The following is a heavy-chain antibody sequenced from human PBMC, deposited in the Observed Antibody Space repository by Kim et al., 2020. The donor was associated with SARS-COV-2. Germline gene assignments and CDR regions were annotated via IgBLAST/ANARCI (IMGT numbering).Heavy chain of an antibody. J-gene: IGHJ4*02. Sequence: KGRFTISRDNSKNTLYLQMNSLRAEDTAVYYCAAAMIEYYYDSSGYPIDYWGQGTLVTVSS. CDR3: AAAMIEYYYDSSGYPIDY. V-gene: IGHV3-66*01. D-gene: IGHD3-22*01.